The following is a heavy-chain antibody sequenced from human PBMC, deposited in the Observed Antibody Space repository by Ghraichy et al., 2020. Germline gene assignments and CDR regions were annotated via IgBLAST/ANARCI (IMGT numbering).Heavy chain of an antibody. D-gene: IGHD2-8*01. V-gene: IGHV3-53*01. J-gene: IGHJ3*02. Sequence: GGSLRLSCAASGFTVSSNYMSWVRQAPGKGLEWVSVIYSGGSTYYADSVKGRFTISRDNSKNTLYLQMNSLRAEDTAGYYCARGAYCTNGVCYSVSAFDIWGQGTMVTVSS. CDR2: IYSGGST. CDR1: GFTVSSNY. CDR3: ARGAYCTNGVCYSVSAFDI.